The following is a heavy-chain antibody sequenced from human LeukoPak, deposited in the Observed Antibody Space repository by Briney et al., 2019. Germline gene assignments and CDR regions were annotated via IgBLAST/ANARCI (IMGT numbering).Heavy chain of an antibody. D-gene: IGHD1-7*01. Sequence: GGSLRLSCAPSGFTFSAYSMNWVRQAPGKGLEWVSYIGSGGSTLYYADSVKGRFTISRDNAKNSLYLQMDSLRDEDTAVYYCAKEKYNWNYVRYFDIWGQGTMVTVSS. J-gene: IGHJ3*02. CDR2: IGSGGSTL. V-gene: IGHV3-48*02. CDR3: AKEKYNWNYVRYFDI. CDR1: GFTFSAYS.